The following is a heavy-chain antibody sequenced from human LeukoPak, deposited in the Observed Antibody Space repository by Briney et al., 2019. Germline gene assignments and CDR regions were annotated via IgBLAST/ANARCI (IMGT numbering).Heavy chain of an antibody. CDR1: GFTFSSHG. CDR2: ISYDGSNK. D-gene: IGHD3-10*01. Sequence: GRSLRLSCAASGFTFSSHGMHWVRQVPGKGLEWVAVISYDGSNKYYADSVRGRFTISRDNSKNTLYLQMNSLRAEDTAVYYCARVGLWFGELFDGMDVWGQGTTVTVSS. V-gene: IGHV3-30*03. J-gene: IGHJ6*02. CDR3: ARVGLWFGELFDGMDV.